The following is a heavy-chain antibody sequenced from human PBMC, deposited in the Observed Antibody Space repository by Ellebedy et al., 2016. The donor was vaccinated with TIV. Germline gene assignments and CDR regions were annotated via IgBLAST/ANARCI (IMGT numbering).Heavy chain of an antibody. CDR3: ARVSKGYSSGWYPGTGDDY. V-gene: IGHV1-8*01. D-gene: IGHD6-19*01. CDR2: MNPNSGNT. CDR1: GYTFTSYD. Sequence: AASVKVSCKASGYTFTSYDINWVRQATGQGLEWMGWMNPNSGNTGYAQKFQGRVTMTRNTSISTAYMELSSLRSEDTAVYYCARVSKGYSSGWYPGTGDDYWGQGTLVTVSS. J-gene: IGHJ4*02.